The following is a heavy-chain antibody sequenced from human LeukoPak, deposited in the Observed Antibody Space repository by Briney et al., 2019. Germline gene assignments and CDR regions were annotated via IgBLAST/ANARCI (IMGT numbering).Heavy chain of an antibody. CDR2: ISSSSSTI. CDR1: VLTISSYS. CDR3: ARALWFGETFPAY. J-gene: IGHJ4*02. D-gene: IGHD3-10*01. V-gene: IGHV3-48*01. Sequence: GGCLRLSCAASVLTISSYSMNWVRQAPGKGLQWVSYISSSSSTIYYADSVKGRFTISRDNAKNSLYLQMNSLRAEDTAVYYCARALWFGETFPAYWGQGTLVTVSS.